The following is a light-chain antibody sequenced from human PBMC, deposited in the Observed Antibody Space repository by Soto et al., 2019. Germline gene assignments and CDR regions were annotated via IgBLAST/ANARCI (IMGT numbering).Light chain of an antibody. CDR3: QQYNNWPPFT. CDR1: QSVSSH. Sequence: EIVMNQSPGTLSVSPGEKAILSCRASQSVSSHLAWYHQKPGQTPRLLTYGASTRATGIPARFSGSGSGTEFTLIISSMQYEDFAVYYCQQYNNWPPFTFGPGTKVDIK. J-gene: IGKJ3*01. CDR2: GAS. V-gene: IGKV3-15*01.